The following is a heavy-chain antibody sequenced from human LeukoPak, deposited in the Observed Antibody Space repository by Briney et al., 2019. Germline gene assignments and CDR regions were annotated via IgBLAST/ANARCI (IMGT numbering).Heavy chain of an antibody. CDR3: AKDRMVQLWFGYFDY. CDR1: GFTFSSHA. D-gene: IGHD5-18*01. CDR2: ISGSGGST. V-gene: IGHV3-23*01. Sequence: GGSLRLSCAASGFTFSSHAMSWVRQAPGKGLGWVSGISGSGGSTYYAVSVKGRFTISRDNSKNTLYLQMNSLRAEDTAVYYCAKDRMVQLWFGYFDYWGQGTLVTVSS. J-gene: IGHJ4*02.